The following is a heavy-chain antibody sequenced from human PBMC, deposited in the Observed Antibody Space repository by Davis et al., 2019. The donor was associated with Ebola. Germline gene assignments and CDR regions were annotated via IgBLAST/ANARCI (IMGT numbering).Heavy chain of an antibody. CDR1: GFTFTNYY. Sequence: ASVQVSCKASGFTFTNYYMHWVRQAPGQGLEWVGWINLNSGGTRYAQRSQGRLTLTRDTSISTAYMELTGLRSDDTAVYYCARDDAVLAGTYFDYWGQGTLVTVSS. CDR3: ARDDAVLAGTYFDY. V-gene: IGHV1-2*02. J-gene: IGHJ4*01. CDR2: INLNSGGT. D-gene: IGHD6-19*01.